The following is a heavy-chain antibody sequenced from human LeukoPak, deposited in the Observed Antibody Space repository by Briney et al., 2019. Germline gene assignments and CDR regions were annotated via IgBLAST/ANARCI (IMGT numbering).Heavy chain of an antibody. D-gene: IGHD2-15*01. J-gene: IGHJ2*01. Sequence: GGSLRLSCAASGFSFSSSAMTWVRQAPGKGLEWVSGISGSGGSTYDADSVKGRFTISRDNSKNTLDLQMNSLRVEDTAVYYCAKVTMVGWYFDLWGRGTLVTVSS. CDR3: AKVTMVGWYFDL. CDR1: GFSFSSSA. CDR2: ISGSGGST. V-gene: IGHV3-23*01.